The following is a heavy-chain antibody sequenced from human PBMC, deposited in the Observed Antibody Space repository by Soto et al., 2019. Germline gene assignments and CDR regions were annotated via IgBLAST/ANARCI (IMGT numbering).Heavy chain of an antibody. CDR3: AKDSSSSEYYYYGMDV. CDR2: ISWNSGSI. CDR1: GFTFDDYA. Sequence: PGGSLRLSCAASGFTFDDYAMHWVRQAPGKGLEWASGISWNSGSIGYADSVKGRFTISRDNAKNSLYLQMNSLRAEDTALYYCAKDSSSSEYYYYGMDVWGQGTTVTVS. V-gene: IGHV3-9*01. J-gene: IGHJ6*02. D-gene: IGHD6-6*01.